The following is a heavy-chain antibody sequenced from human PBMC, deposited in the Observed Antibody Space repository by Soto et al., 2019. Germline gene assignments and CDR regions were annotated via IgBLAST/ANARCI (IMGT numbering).Heavy chain of an antibody. CDR3: ARSPTVPYYYYYYMDV. CDR1: GDSVSSNSAA. V-gene: IGHV6-1*01. D-gene: IGHD4-4*01. Sequence: SPTLSLTCAISGDSVSSNSAAWNWIRQSPSRGLEWLGRTYYRSKWYNDYAVSVKSRITINPDTSKNQFSLQLNSVTPEDTAVYYCARSPTVPYYYYYYMDVWGKGTTVTVSS. J-gene: IGHJ6*03. CDR2: TYYRSKWYN.